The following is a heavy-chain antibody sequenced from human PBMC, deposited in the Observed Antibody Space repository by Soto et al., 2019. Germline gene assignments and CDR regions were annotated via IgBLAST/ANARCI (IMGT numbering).Heavy chain of an antibody. Sequence: ASVKVSCKASGYTFTSYGISWVRQAPGQGLEWMGWISAYNGNTNYAQKLQGRVTMTTETSTSTAYMELRSMRSDDTAVYYCARDSSTRWSIADSYYYYYGMDVWGQGTTVTVSS. D-gene: IGHD6-13*01. CDR1: GYTFTSYG. CDR2: ISAYNGNT. CDR3: ARDSSTRWSIADSYYYYYGMDV. V-gene: IGHV1-18*01. J-gene: IGHJ6*02.